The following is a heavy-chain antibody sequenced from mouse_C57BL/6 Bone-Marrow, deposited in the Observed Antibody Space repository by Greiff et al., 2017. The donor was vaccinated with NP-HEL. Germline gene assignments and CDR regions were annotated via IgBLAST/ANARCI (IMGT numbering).Heavy chain of an antibody. V-gene: IGHV5-2*01. CDR3: AYDYDDYFDY. D-gene: IGHD2-4*01. J-gene: IGHJ2*01. Sequence: EVKLMESGGGLVQPGESLKLSCESNEYEFPSHDMSWVRKTPEKRLELVAAINSDGGSTYYPDTMERRFIISRDNTKKTLYLQMSSLRAEDTALYYCAYDYDDYFDYWGQGTTLTVSS. CDR1: EYEFPSHD. CDR2: INSDGGST.